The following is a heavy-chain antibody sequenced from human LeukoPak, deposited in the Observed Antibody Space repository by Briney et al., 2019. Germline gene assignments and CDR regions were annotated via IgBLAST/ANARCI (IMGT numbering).Heavy chain of an antibody. CDR3: ARGSYTSGGNTFKFDP. V-gene: IGHV4-59*13. Sequence: SETLSLTCTVSGGSISSYFWSWIRQFPGEGLEWIGYIFYSGSTIYNPSLKSRVSMSVDTSKNQFSLKLSSVTAADTAVYYRARGSYTSGGNTFKFDPWGQGTLVTVSS. D-gene: IGHD6-19*01. CDR2: IFYSGST. CDR1: GGSISSYF. J-gene: IGHJ5*02.